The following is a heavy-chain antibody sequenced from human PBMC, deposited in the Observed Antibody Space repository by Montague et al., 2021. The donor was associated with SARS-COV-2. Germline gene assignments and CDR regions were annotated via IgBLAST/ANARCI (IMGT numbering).Heavy chain of an antibody. Sequence: SETLSLTCNVSGDFITSNYWWSWLRQPPGKGLEWIGEIYHTGSTNFNPSLKSRVTMSVDKSKKFFSLSLRSVTAADTATYYCARDGGQRFRAFESWGQGTLVTISS. CDR1: GDFITSNYW. D-gene: IGHD3-16*01. CDR2: IYHTGST. J-gene: IGHJ4*02. V-gene: IGHV4-4*02. CDR3: ARDGGQRFRAFES.